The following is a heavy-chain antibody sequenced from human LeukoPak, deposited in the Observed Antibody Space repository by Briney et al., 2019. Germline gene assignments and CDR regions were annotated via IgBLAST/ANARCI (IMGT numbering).Heavy chain of an antibody. CDR2: INAGNGNT. CDR1: GYTFTSYA. CDR3: ARGDYGSGSYGAFDI. J-gene: IGHJ3*02. D-gene: IGHD3-10*01. V-gene: IGHV1-3*01. Sequence: ASVKVSCKASGYTFTSYAMHWVRQAPGQRLEWMGWINAGNGNTKYSQEFQGRVTMTRDTSISTAYMELSRLRSDDTAVYYCARGDYGSGSYGAFDIWGQGTMVTVSS.